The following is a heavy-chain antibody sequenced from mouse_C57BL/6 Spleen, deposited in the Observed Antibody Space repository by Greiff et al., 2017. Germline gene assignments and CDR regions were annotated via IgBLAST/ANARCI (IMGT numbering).Heavy chain of an antibody. V-gene: IGHV1-26*01. Sequence: EVQLQQSGPELVKPGASVKISCKASGYTFTDYYMNWVKQSHGKSLEWIGDINPNNGGTSYNQKFKGKATLTVDKSSSTAYMELRSLTSEDSAVYYCARRGRSYYFDYWGQGTTLTVSS. CDR1: GYTFTDYY. CDR2: INPNNGGT. J-gene: IGHJ2*01. CDR3: ARRGRSYYFDY.